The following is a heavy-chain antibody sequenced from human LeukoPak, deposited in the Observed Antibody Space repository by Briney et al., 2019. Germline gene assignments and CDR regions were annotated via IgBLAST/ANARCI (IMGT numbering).Heavy chain of an antibody. J-gene: IGHJ4*02. V-gene: IGHV3-23*01. CDR2: LSGSGASA. CDR3: AKGQDTYGHPFDY. CDR1: GFTFSPYA. Sequence: GGSLRLSCEASGFTFSPYAMTWVRQAPGKGLEWVSSLSGSGASAYYADSEKGRFIISRDNSKNTLYLQMNSLRAEDTAVYYCAKGQDTYGHPFDYWGQGTLVTVSS. D-gene: IGHD5-18*01.